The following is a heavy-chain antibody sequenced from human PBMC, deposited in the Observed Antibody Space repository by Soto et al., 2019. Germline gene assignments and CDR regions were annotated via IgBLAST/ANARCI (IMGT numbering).Heavy chain of an antibody. J-gene: IGHJ4*02. CDR2: IIPIFGTA. CDR3: ARGYDFWSGSDY. Sequence: QVQLVQSGAEVKKPGSSVKVSCKASGGTFSSYAISWVRQAPGQGLEWMGGIIPIFGTANYAQKFQGRVTFSADESTSTAYMEMSRLRSEDEAVYYCARGYDFWSGSDYWGQGTLVTVSS. D-gene: IGHD3-3*01. CDR1: GGTFSSYA. V-gene: IGHV1-69*12.